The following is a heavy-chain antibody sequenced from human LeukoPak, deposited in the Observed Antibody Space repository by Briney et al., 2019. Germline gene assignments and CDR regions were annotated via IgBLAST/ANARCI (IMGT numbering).Heavy chain of an antibody. Sequence: SETLSLTCTVSGGSISSSSYYWGWIRQPPGKGLEWIGSIYYSGSTYYNPSLKSRVTTSVDTSKNQFSLKLSSVTAADTAVYYCARGGSATISPPYFDYWGQGTLVTVSS. CDR2: IYYSGST. V-gene: IGHV4-39*07. CDR3: ARGGSATISPPYFDY. J-gene: IGHJ4*02. D-gene: IGHD5-12*01. CDR1: GGSISSSSYY.